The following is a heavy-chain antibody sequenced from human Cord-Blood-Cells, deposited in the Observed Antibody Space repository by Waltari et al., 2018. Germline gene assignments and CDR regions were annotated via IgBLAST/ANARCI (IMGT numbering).Heavy chain of an antibody. CDR2: ISYDGSNK. CDR1: GFTLIRYP. D-gene: IGHD6-6*01. Sequence: QVQLVESGGGVVQPGRSLRLSCAASGFTLIRYPMPWVAPAPGKGLEWVAVISYDGSNKYYADSVKGRFTISRDNSKNTLYLQMNSLRAEDTAVYYCARTQRVSGDDAFDIWGQGTMVTVSS. J-gene: IGHJ3*02. CDR3: ARTQRVSGDDAFDI. V-gene: IGHV3-30-3*01.